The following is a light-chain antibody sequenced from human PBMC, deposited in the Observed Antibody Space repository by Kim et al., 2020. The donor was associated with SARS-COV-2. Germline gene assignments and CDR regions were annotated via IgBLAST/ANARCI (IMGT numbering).Light chain of an antibody. V-gene: IGKV3-20*01. CDR1: QSVNSNY. CDR3: QQYHSAPRT. J-gene: IGKJ1*01. CDR2: GAS. Sequence: EIVLTQTPGTLSLSPGERATLSCRASQSVNSNYLAWYQQKVGQAPRLLIHGASIRATGIPDRFSGSGSGTDFTLTISRLEPEDFAVYYCQQYHSAPRTFGQGTKVEIK.